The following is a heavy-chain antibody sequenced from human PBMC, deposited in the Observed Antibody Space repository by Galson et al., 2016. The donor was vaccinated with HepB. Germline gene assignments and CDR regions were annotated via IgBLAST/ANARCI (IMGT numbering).Heavy chain of an antibody. V-gene: IGHV1-58*01. CDR1: GLTFSMSS. CDR2: IVVGSGNT. D-gene: IGHD2-8*02. CDR3: DVTVMDV. Sequence: SVKVSCKASGLTFSMSSVQWVRQARGQRLEWLGWIVVGSGNTNYAQKFQERITIARDMSTNTVYVDLRSLRSEDTAVYYYDVTVMDVWGQGTAAIVSS. J-gene: IGHJ6*02.